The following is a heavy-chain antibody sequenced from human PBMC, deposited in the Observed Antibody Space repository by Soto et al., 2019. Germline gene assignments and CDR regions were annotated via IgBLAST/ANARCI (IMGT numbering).Heavy chain of an antibody. J-gene: IGHJ4*02. CDR3: AKDENIVATPFGY. CDR1: GFTVRSSA. Sequence: GGSLRLSCAASGFTVRSSAMSWVRQAPGKGLEWVSAISGSGGSTYYADSVKGRFTISRDNSKNTLYLQMNSLRAEDTAVYYCAKDENIVATPFGYWGQGTLVTVSS. D-gene: IGHD5-12*01. V-gene: IGHV3-23*01. CDR2: ISGSGGST.